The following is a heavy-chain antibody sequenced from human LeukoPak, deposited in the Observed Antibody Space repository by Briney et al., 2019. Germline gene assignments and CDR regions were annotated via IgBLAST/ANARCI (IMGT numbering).Heavy chain of an antibody. J-gene: IGHJ4*02. D-gene: IGHD2-2*01. CDR1: GYSFTSSG. CDR3: ARSGHCSGTSCYGEGIDF. Sequence: ASVKHSCKASGYSFTSSGITWVRQAPGQGLEWMGWISGYNGNTADAQIFQGRVTMTTDTSTSTAYMELRSLGSDDTAVYYCARSGHCSGTSCYGEGIDFWGQGTLVTVSS. V-gene: IGHV1-18*01. CDR2: ISGYNGNT.